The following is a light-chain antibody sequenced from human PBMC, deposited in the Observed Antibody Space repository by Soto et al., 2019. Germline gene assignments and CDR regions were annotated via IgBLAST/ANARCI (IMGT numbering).Light chain of an antibody. J-gene: IGKJ2*01. CDR3: QQSYSTPYT. CDR1: QSISIW. V-gene: IGKV1-5*03. Sequence: DIHMTQSPSTLSASVGDRVTITCRASQSISIWLAWYQQKPGRAPNLLIYGTSSLESGVPSRFSGSGSGTEFTLTISSLQPDDFATYYCQQSYSTPYTFGQGTKLEIK. CDR2: GTS.